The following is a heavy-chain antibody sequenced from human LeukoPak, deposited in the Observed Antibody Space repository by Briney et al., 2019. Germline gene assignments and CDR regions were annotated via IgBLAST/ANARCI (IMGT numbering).Heavy chain of an antibody. J-gene: IGHJ4*02. CDR3: ARGDSSSPSFDY. V-gene: IGHV1-8*01. CDR2: MNPNSGST. D-gene: IGHD6-6*01. CDR1: GYTFTNYD. Sequence: ASVKVSCKASGYTFTNYDINWVRQATGQGLEWMGWMNPNSGSTGYARKFQGRVTMTRNTSISTVYMELSSLRSEDTAVYYCARGDSSSPSFDYWGQGTLVTVSS.